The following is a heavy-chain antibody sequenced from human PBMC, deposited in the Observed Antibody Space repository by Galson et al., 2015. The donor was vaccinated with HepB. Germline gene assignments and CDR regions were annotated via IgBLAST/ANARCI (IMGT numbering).Heavy chain of an antibody. Sequence: SLRLSCAASGFTFSSYEMSWVRQAPGKGLEWVAVISYDESNKYYADSVKGRFTISRDNSRNTMYLQMNSLRAEDTAVYYCAKENRLRIGYYDRGGAAFDYWGQGALVTVSS. CDR3: AKENRLRIGYYDRGGAAFDY. V-gene: IGHV3-30*04. J-gene: IGHJ4*02. CDR2: ISYDESNK. CDR1: GFTFSSYE. D-gene: IGHD3-22*01.